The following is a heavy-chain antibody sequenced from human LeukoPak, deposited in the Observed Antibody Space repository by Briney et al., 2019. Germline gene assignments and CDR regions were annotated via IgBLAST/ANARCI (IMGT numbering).Heavy chain of an antibody. Sequence: SETLSLTCTVSGGSISSGDYYWSWIRQHPGKGLEWIGYIYYSGSTYYNPSLKSRVTISVDTSKNQFSLKLSSVTAADTAVYYCARDIPVAGTFDYWGQGTQVTVSS. J-gene: IGHJ4*02. CDR2: IYYSGST. CDR3: ARDIPVAGTFDY. V-gene: IGHV4-31*03. CDR1: GGSISSGDYY. D-gene: IGHD6-19*01.